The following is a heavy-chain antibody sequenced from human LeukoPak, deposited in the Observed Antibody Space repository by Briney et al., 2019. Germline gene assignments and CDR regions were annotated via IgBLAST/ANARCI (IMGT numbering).Heavy chain of an antibody. D-gene: IGHD3-16*02. J-gene: IGHJ4*02. CDR3: ARDSGDYVWGSYRPDY. CDR2: INPNSGGT. CDR1: GYTFTGYY. V-gene: IGHV1-2*02. Sequence: ASVKVSCKASGYTFTGYYMHWVRQAPGQGLEWMGWINPNSGGTNYAQKFQGRVTMTRDTSISTAYMELSRLRSDDTAVYYCARDSGDYVWGSYRPDYWGQGTLVTVSS.